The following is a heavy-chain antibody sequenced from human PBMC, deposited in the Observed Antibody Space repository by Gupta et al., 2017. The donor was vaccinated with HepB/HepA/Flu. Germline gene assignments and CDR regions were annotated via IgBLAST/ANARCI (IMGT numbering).Heavy chain of an antibody. D-gene: IGHD2-2*02. Sequence: EVQLVESGGGLVQPGGSLRLSCAASGFTFSSYSMSWVRQAPGKGLEWVSYISGSSSVIYYADSVKGRFTISRDNAENSLYLQMNSLKDEDTAVYYCASSGLYCSSDNCYRKFDPWGQGTLVTVSS. V-gene: IGHV3-48*02. CDR3: ASSGLYCSSDNCYRKFDP. J-gene: IGHJ5*02. CDR2: ISGSSSVI. CDR1: GFTFSSYS.